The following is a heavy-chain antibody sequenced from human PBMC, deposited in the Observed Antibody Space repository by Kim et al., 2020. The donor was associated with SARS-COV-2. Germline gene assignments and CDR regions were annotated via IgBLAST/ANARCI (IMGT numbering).Heavy chain of an antibody. J-gene: IGHJ4*02. D-gene: IGHD3-22*01. Sequence: GGSLRLSCAASGFTFSSYAMHWVRQAPGKGLEWVAVISYDGSNKYYADSVKGRFTISRDNSKNTLYLQMNSLRAEDTAVYYCARDPYYDSSGYYSPFEYWGQGTLVTVSS. CDR2: ISYDGSNK. V-gene: IGHV3-30*04. CDR1: GFTFSSYA. CDR3: ARDPYYDSSGYYSPFEY.